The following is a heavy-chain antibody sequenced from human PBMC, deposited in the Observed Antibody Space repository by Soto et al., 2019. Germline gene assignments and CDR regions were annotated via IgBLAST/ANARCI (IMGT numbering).Heavy chain of an antibody. J-gene: IGHJ4*02. CDR1: GGTFSSYA. Sequence: QVQLVQSGAEVKKPGSSVKVSCKASGGTFSSYAISWVRQAPGQGLEWMGGIIPIFGTANYAQKFQGRVTITADKSTRTAYMELSSVRSEDMAVYYCARDNWKLRFRFDYWGQVTLVTVSS. CDR3: ARDNWKLRFRFDY. CDR2: IIPIFGTA. V-gene: IGHV1-69*06. D-gene: IGHD1-20*01.